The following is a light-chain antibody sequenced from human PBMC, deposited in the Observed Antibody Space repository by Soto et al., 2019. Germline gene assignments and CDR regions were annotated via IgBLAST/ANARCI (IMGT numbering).Light chain of an antibody. Sequence: DIQMTQSPSSLSASVGDRVTITCRASQSISSYLNWYQQKPGKAPKLLIYAASSLQSGVPSRFSGSGSGTDLTLTISSLQPEDFATYYCQPSYSTPRTFGQGTKVEIK. V-gene: IGKV1-39*01. CDR1: QSISSY. CDR2: AAS. CDR3: QPSYSTPRT. J-gene: IGKJ1*01.